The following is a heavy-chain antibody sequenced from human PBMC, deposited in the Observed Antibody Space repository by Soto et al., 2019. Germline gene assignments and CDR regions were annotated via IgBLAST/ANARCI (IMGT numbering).Heavy chain of an antibody. CDR1: GFTFSSYG. J-gene: IGHJ6*02. Sequence: GGSLRISCAASGFTFSSYGMHWVRQAPGKGLEWVAVISYDGSNKYYADSVKGRFTISRDNSKNTLYLQMNSLRAEDTAVYYCAMSGVIITPSYGMDVWGQGTTVTVSS. V-gene: IGHV3-30*03. D-gene: IGHD3-10*01. CDR3: AMSGVIITPSYGMDV. CDR2: ISYDGSNK.